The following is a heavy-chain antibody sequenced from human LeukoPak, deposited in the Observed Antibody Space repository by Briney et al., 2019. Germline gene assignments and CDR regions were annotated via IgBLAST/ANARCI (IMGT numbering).Heavy chain of an antibody. J-gene: IGHJ4*02. V-gene: IGHV3-13*05. CDR1: RFTFSSYD. CDR2: IGTAGDP. Sequence: PGGSLRLSCAASRFTFSSYDMHWVRQATGKGLEWVSAIGTAGDPYYPGSVKGRFTISRENAKNSLYLQMNSLRAGDTAVYYCARGVGYCSGGSCPAGYFDYWGQGTLVTVSS. D-gene: IGHD2-15*01. CDR3: ARGVGYCSGGSCPAGYFDY.